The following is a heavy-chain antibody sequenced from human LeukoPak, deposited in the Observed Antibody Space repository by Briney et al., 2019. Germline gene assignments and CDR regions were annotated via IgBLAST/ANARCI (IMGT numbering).Heavy chain of an antibody. Sequence: GSVKVSCKASGYNFRNYGIGWVRQAARQGREWMGWITAGNGNTNYAQKVQGRVTTTTDTSTSTAYMELRSLRSDDTAVYFCARDSARGYSYGYNAFDIWGQGTMVTVSS. CDR2: ITAGNGNT. D-gene: IGHD5-18*01. CDR3: ARDSARGYSYGYNAFDI. V-gene: IGHV1-18*01. CDR1: GYNFRNYG. J-gene: IGHJ3*02.